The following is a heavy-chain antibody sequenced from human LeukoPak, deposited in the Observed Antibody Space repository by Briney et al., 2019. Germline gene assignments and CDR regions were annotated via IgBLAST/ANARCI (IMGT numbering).Heavy chain of an antibody. CDR1: GYTFTASF. D-gene: IGHD7-27*01. Sequence: ASVKLSCKAAGYTFTASFINWVRQSPGQGLEWMVWIGPGRGDTSYSQKFQGRVTVTRDTSISTAYMELSRLRSDDTAVYFCGRNRLGNALDTWGEGTMVTVSS. CDR2: IGPGRGDT. J-gene: IGHJ3*02. CDR3: GRNRLGNALDT. V-gene: IGHV1-2*02.